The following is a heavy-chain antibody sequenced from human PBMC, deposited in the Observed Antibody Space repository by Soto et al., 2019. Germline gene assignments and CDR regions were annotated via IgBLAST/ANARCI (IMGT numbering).Heavy chain of an antibody. CDR1: GFNFSSYA. Sequence: PGGSLRLSCAASGFNFSSYAMSWVRQAPGKGLEWVAVISYDGSNKYYADSVKGRFTISRDNSKNTLYLQMNSLRAEDTAVYYCAREVEALDYWGQGTLVTVSS. CDR3: AREVEALDY. CDR2: ISYDGSNK. J-gene: IGHJ4*02. V-gene: IGHV3-30-3*01.